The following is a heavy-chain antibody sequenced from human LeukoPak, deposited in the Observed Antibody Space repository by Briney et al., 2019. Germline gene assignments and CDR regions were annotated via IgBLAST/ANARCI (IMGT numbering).Heavy chain of an antibody. CDR3: AADLSCSGGSCYYYYGMDV. J-gene: IGHJ6*02. V-gene: IGHV1-58*02. D-gene: IGHD2-15*01. Sequence: SVKVSCKASGFTFTSSAMQWVRQARGQRLEWIGWIVVGSGNTNYAQKFQERVTITRDMSTSTAYLELSSLRSEDTAVYYCAADLSCSGGSCYYYYGMDVWGQGTTVTVFS. CDR1: GFTFTSSA. CDR2: IVVGSGNT.